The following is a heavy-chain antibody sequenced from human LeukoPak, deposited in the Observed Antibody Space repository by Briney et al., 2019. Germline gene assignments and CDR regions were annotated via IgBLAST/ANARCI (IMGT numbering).Heavy chain of an antibody. Sequence: GGSLRLSCAASGFSLNNAWMSWVRQAPGKGLEWVGRIKSKTDGGTIDYAAPVKGRSTISRDDSKNMVYLLMNSLKTEDTAVYYCTTSYYDSSGFRAWGQGTLVTVSS. J-gene: IGHJ4*02. CDR3: TTSYYDSSGFRA. CDR2: IKSKTDGGTI. CDR1: GFSLNNAW. D-gene: IGHD3-22*01. V-gene: IGHV3-15*01.